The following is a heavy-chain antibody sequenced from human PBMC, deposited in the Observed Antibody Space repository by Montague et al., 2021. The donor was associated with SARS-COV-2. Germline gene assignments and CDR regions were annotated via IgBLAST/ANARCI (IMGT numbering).Heavy chain of an antibody. V-gene: IGHV4-39*02. CDR1: GSSISSSSYY. J-gene: IGHJ4*03. D-gene: IGHD3-3*01. Sequence: SETLSLTCTVSGSSISSSSYYWVWIRQPPGKGLVGIGSIYYSGSTYYNPSLKSRVTISVDTSKNQFSLKLSTVTAADTAVYYCARDSYCDTMFALFIISYAFDLWGQGTMVTVSS. CDR2: IYYSGST. CDR3: ARDSYCDTMFALFIISYAFDL.